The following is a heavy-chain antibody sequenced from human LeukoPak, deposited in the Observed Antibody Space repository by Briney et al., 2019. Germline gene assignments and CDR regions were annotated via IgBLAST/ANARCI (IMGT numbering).Heavy chain of an antibody. CDR2: IYHSGST. Sequence: SETLSLTCAVSGGSISSSNWWSWVRQPPGKGLDWIGEIYHSGSTNYNPSLKSRVTISVDKSKNQFSLKLSSVTAAYTAVYYCARERIAAAGTPSVWFDPWGQGTLVTVSS. CDR1: GGSISSSNW. D-gene: IGHD6-13*01. CDR3: ARERIAAAGTPSVWFDP. J-gene: IGHJ5*02. V-gene: IGHV4-4*02.